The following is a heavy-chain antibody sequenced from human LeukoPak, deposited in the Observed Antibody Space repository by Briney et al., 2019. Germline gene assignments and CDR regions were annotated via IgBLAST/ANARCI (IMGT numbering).Heavy chain of an antibody. CDR2: IYYSGST. CDR1: GGSITSDH. V-gene: IGHV4-59*01. CDR3: ARKNDFDI. J-gene: IGHJ3*02. Sequence: SETLSLTCTVSGGSITSDHWNWIRQPPGKGLEWIGCIYYSGSTYYNPSLRSRVTISVDMSKNQFSLRLTSVTAADTAVYYCARKNDFDIWGQGTLVTVSS. D-gene: IGHD2/OR15-2a*01.